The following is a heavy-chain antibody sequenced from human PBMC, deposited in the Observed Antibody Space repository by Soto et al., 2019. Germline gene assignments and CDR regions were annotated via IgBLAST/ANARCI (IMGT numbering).Heavy chain of an antibody. V-gene: IGHV4-39*07. CDR1: GGSISSSSYY. CDR2: IYYSGST. CDR3: ARLADLFDP. J-gene: IGHJ5*02. Sequence: SETLSLTCTVSGGSISSSSYYWGWIRQPPGKGLEWIGSIYYSGSTYYNPSLKSRVTISVDTSKNQFSLKLSSVTAADTAVYYCARLADLFDPWGQGTLVTGSS.